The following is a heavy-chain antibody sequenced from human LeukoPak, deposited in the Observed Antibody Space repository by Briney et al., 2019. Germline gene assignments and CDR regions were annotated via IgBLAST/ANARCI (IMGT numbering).Heavy chain of an antibody. J-gene: IGHJ4*02. CDR3: ARGELGATTDGY. D-gene: IGHD1-26*01. V-gene: IGHV3-53*01. CDR2: ICSGGST. Sequence: GGSLRLSCAASGFTVSSNYMSWVRQAPGKGLQWVSVICSGGSTYYADSVKGRFTISRDNSKNTLYLQMNSLRAEDTAVYYCARGELGATTDGYWGQGTLVTVSS. CDR1: GFTVSSNY.